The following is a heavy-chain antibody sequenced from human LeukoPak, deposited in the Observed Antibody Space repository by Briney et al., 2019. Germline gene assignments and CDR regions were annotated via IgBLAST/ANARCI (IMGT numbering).Heavy chain of an antibody. D-gene: IGHD3-10*01. CDR1: GGSISGGGYY. V-gene: IGHV4-31*03. CDR3: ARDGGFGGATRAEYFQH. Sequence: SETLSLTCTVSGGSISGGGYYWSWIRQHPGKGLEWIGYIYYSGSTYYNPSLKSRVTISVDTSKNQFSLKLSSVTAADTAVYYCARDGGFGGATRAEYFQHWGQGTLVTVSS. CDR2: IYYSGST. J-gene: IGHJ1*01.